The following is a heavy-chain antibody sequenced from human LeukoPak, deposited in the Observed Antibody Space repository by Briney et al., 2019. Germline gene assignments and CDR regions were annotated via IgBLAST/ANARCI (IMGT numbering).Heavy chain of an antibody. Sequence: ASVKVSCKASGYTFTGYYMHWVRQAPGQGLEWMGWINPNSGGTNYAQKFQGRVTMTRDTSISTAYMELSRLRSDDTAVYYCARDRSGDVLVAAFDIWGQGTMVTVSS. CDR3: ARDRSGDVLVAAFDI. CDR2: INPNSGGT. V-gene: IGHV1-2*02. CDR1: GYTFTGYY. D-gene: IGHD2-21*02. J-gene: IGHJ3*02.